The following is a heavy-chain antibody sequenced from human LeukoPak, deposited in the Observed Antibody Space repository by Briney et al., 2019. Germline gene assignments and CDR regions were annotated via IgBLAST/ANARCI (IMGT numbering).Heavy chain of an antibody. J-gene: IGHJ4*02. CDR1: GFTFSSYI. V-gene: IGHV3-21*01. CDR3: AREGRPIAVAGDY. D-gene: IGHD6-13*01. Sequence: GGSLRLSCAASGFTFSSYIMNWVRQAPGKGLEWVSSISSSSTYIFYADSVKGRFTISRDNAKNSLYLQMNSLRADDTAVYYCAREGRPIAVAGDYWGQGTLVTVSS. CDR2: ISSSSTYI.